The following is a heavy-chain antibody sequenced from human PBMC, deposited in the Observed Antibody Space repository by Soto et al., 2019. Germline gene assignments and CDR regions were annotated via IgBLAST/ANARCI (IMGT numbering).Heavy chain of an antibody. CDR1: GYSFTSYW. Sequence: PGASLRISGKASGYSFTSYWISWVRQMPGKGLEWRGRIDPIDSYTNYSPSFQGHVTISADKSISTAYLQWSSLKASDTAMYYCARHLQWLVPGEIDYWGQGTRVTVSS. D-gene: IGHD6-19*01. CDR3: ARHLQWLVPGEIDY. V-gene: IGHV5-10-1*01. J-gene: IGHJ4*02. CDR2: IDPIDSYT.